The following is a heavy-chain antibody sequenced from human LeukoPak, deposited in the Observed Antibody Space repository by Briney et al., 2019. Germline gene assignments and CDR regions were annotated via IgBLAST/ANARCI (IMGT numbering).Heavy chain of an antibody. D-gene: IGHD2-15*01. J-gene: IGHJ4*02. V-gene: IGHV1-69*04. Sequence: SVKVSCKASGGTFSSYAISWVRQAPGQGLGWMGRIIPILGIANYAQKFQGRVTITADKSTSTAYMELSSLRSEDTAVYYCARTHSEVAADYWGQGTLVTVSS. CDR2: IIPILGIA. CDR3: ARTHSEVAADY. CDR1: GGTFSSYA.